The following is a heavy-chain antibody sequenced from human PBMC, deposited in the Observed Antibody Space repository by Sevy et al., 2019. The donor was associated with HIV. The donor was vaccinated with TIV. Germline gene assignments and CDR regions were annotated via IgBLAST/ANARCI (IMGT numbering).Heavy chain of an antibody. Sequence: GGSLRLSCAASGFTFSNALISWVRQAPGKGLEWVGRIKSKTDCGTTDNAAPVKGKFTISRDDSKNTLYLQMNSLKIEDTAVYYCTTPPDYWGQGTLVTVSS. CDR2: IKSKTDCGTT. CDR3: TTPPDY. J-gene: IGHJ4*02. V-gene: IGHV3-15*01. CDR1: GFTFSNAL.